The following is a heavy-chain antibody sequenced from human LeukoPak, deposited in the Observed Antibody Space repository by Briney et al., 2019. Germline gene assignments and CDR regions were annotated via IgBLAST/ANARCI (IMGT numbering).Heavy chain of an antibody. CDR2: IIPILGTA. CDR3: ASSYYDSSGYYWGNYFDY. Sequence: ASVKLSCKASGGTFSSYAISWVRQAPGQGHEWMGGIIPILGTANYAQKFQGRVTITADESTSTAYMELSSLRSEDTAVYYCASSYYDSSGYYWGNYFDYWGQGTLVTVSS. J-gene: IGHJ4*02. D-gene: IGHD3-22*01. CDR1: GGTFSSYA. V-gene: IGHV1-69*13.